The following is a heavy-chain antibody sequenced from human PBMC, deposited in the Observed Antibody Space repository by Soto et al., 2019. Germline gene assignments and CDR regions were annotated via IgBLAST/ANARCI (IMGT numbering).Heavy chain of an antibody. J-gene: IGHJ2*01. CDR1: GYTCTRYA. CDR3: ARGGSLYWYFDL. V-gene: IGHV1-3*01. D-gene: IGHD1-26*01. Sequence: GASVKVSCKASGYTCTRYAMHWVPQAPGQRLEWMAWINAGNGNKKYSQKFQGRVTITRDTSASTAYMELSSLRSEDTAVYYCARGGSLYWYFDLWGRGTLVTGLL. CDR2: INAGNGNK.